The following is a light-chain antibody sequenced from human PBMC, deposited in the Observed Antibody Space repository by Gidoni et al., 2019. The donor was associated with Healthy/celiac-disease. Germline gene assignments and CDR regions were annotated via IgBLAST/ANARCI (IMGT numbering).Light chain of an antibody. V-gene: IGKV1-39*01. CDR2: AAS. CDR1: QSISSY. CDR3: QQSYSTLPYT. J-gene: IGKJ2*01. Sequence: DIQQTPAPSSLSASVRDRVTITCRASQSISSYLNWYQQKPGKAPKLLIYAASSLQSGIPSRFSGSGSGTEFTLTISSLQSEDFAAYYCQQSYSTLPYTFGQGTKLEIK.